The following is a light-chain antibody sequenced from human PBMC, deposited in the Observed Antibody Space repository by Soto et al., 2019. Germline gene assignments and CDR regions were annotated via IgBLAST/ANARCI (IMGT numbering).Light chain of an antibody. CDR2: DVS. J-gene: IGLJ1*01. CDR3: SSYTSSSTLYV. V-gene: IGLV2-14*01. CDR1: SSEIGGYNY. Sequence: QSALTQPASVSGSPGQSITISCTGNSSEIGGYNYVSWYQQHPGKAPKLMIYDVSNRPSGVSNRLSGSKSGNTASLTISWLQAEDEADYYCSSYTSSSTLYVFGTGTKVTVL.